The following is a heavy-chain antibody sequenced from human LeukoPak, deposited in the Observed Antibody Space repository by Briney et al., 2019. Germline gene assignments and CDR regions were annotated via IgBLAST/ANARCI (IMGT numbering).Heavy chain of an antibody. J-gene: IGHJ4*02. D-gene: IGHD5-24*01. CDR2: ITGSGGST. Sequence: GGTLRLSCAASGFTFSNYGLSWVRQAPGKGLEWVSGITGSGGSTYYADSVKGRFTISRDNSKNTLYLQMNSLRAEDTAVYYCAKAGDGYNLTPRGYYFDYWGQGTLVTVSS. CDR1: GFTFSNYG. V-gene: IGHV3-23*01. CDR3: AKAGDGYNLTPRGYYFDY.